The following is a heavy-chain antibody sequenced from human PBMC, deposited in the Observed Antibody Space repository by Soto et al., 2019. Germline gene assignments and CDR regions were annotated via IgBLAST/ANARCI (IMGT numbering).Heavy chain of an antibody. J-gene: IGHJ5*02. V-gene: IGHV3-30*04. CDR2: ISFDGRTE. Sequence: QVQLVESGGGVVQPGRSLRLSCAASGFIFNSYAMHWVRRAPGRGLEWLAVISFDGRTEYYADSVKGRFTISRDRSNNTLYLQMNRLRVEDTAIYSCARGDFRQLLEPKNRFDPWGRGTLGTVSS. D-gene: IGHD6-19*01. CDR1: GFIFNSYA. CDR3: ARGDFRQLLEPKNRFDP.